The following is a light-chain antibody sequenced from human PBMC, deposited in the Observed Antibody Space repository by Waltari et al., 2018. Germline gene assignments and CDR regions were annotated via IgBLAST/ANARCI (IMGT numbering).Light chain of an antibody. V-gene: IGLV2-23*01. CDR2: EST. Sequence: QSALSHPASVSGSPGRSPTITCTRASTALASHHLVACYQHHPNRAPKLIIYESTKRPSGISHRFSGAKSGATASLRISGLQADDEADYYCCSYTGSSTSYGCGGGTKVTVL. J-gene: IGLJ1*01. CDR3: CSYTGSSTSYG. CDR1: STALASHHL.